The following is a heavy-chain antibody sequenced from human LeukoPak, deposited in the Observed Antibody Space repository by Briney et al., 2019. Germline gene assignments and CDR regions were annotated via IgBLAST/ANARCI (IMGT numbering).Heavy chain of an antibody. V-gene: IGHV3-7*01. J-gene: IGHJ4*02. Sequence: GGSLRLSCAASGFTFSSYSMNWVRQAPGKGLEWVANIKQDGSEKYYVDSVKGRFTISRDNAKNSLYLQMNSLRAEDTAVYYCARLTVAGYYFDYWGQGTLVTVSS. D-gene: IGHD6-19*01. CDR1: GFTFSSYS. CDR2: IKQDGSEK. CDR3: ARLTVAGYYFDY.